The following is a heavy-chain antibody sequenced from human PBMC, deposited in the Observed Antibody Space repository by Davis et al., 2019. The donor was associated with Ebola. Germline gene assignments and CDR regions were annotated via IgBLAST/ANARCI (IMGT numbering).Heavy chain of an antibody. CDR2: LYTTGSN. V-gene: IGHV4-59*11. CDR3: AREGAIFGEIDP. CDR1: GVSISSHH. Sequence: MPSETLSLTCTVSGVSISSHHWTWLRQPPGKELEWLASLYTTGSNFYNPSVETRVTISVDMSKNQLSFQLTSVTAADTAVYYCAREGAIFGEIDPWGPGTLVTVSS. D-gene: IGHD3-3*01. J-gene: IGHJ5*02.